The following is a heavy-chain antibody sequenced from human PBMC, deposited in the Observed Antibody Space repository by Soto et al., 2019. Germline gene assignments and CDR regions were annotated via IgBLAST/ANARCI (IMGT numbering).Heavy chain of an antibody. Sequence: TPSPTFTPTGHSINSRNNYSGWIRQPTGKGLEWIGYIFSSGTTYYNPSLKSRLTMSLDASQNQFSLKLNSLTDADTAVYFCARVPSPFDYYYAMDVWGQATTVT. D-gene: IGHD3-16*01. CDR1: GHSINSRNNY. J-gene: IGHJ6*02. V-gene: IGHV4-30-4*01. CDR3: ARVPSPFDYYYAMDV. CDR2: IFSSGTT.